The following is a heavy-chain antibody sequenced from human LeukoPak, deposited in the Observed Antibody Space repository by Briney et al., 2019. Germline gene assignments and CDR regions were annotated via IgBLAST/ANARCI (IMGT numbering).Heavy chain of an antibody. J-gene: IGHJ6*03. V-gene: IGHV4-34*01. CDR2: INHSGST. CDR3: AREIQLWLRRSGYYYYMDV. D-gene: IGHD5-18*01. CDR1: AGSFSGYY. Sequence: SETLSLTCAVYAGSFSGYYWSWIRQPPGKGLEWIGEINHSGSTNYNPSLKSRVTISVDTSKNQFSLKLSSVTAADTAVYYCAREIQLWLRRSGYYYYMDVWGKGTTVTVSS.